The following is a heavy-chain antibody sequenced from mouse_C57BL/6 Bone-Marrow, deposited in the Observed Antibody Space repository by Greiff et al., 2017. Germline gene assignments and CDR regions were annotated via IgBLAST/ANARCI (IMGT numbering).Heavy chain of an antibody. D-gene: IGHD3-1*01. J-gene: IGHJ3*01. CDR3: ARSGGPFAY. CDR1: GYTFTSYW. Sequence: QVQLQQPGAELVMPGASVKLSCKASGYTFTSYWMHWVKQRPGQGLEWIGEIDPSDSHTNYNQKFKGKSTLTVDKSSSTAYMQLSSLTSEDSAVYYCARSGGPFAYWGQGTLVTVSA. V-gene: IGHV1-69*01. CDR2: IDPSDSHT.